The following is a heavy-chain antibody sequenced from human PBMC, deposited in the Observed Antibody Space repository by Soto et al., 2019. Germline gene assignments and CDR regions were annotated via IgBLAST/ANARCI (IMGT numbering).Heavy chain of an antibody. J-gene: IGHJ6*02. CDR2: ISAYNGNT. D-gene: IGHD6-19*01. Sequence: QVQLVQSGAEVKKPGASVKVSCKASGYTFTTYGISWVRQAPGQGREWMGWISAYNGNTNYAQKIQGRVTMTTDTSTSPAYMELRSLRSDDTAVYYCARQPWLYYYYGMDVWGQGTTVTVSS. CDR1: GYTFTTYG. CDR3: ARQPWLYYYYGMDV. V-gene: IGHV1-18*01.